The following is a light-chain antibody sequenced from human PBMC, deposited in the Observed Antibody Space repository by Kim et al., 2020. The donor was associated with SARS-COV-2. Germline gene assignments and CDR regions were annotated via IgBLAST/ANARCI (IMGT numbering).Light chain of an antibody. Sequence: LSPGERAPLSWRASQSLYSSDVAWYQQRPGQAPRLLIFAASSRATGIPDRFSGRESGTDFTLTISRLEPEDFAVYYCQQYGTSPYTFGQGTKLEI. CDR2: AAS. J-gene: IGKJ2*01. V-gene: IGKV3-20*01. CDR1: QSLYSSD. CDR3: QQYGTSPYT.